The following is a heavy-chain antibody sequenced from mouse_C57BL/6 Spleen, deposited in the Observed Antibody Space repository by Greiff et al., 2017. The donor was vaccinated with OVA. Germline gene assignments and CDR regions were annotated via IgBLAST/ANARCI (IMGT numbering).Heavy chain of an antibody. V-gene: IGHV5-16*01. CDR2: INYDGSST. Sequence: EVQLQESEGGLVQPGSSMKLSCTASGFTFSDYYMAWVRQVPEKGLEWVANINYDGSSTYYLDSLQSRFIISRDNAKNILYLQMSRQRSEDTATYYCAREGYGSRYGAMDYWGQGTSVTVSS. CDR1: GFTFSDYY. CDR3: AREGYGSRYGAMDY. D-gene: IGHD1-1*01. J-gene: IGHJ4*01.